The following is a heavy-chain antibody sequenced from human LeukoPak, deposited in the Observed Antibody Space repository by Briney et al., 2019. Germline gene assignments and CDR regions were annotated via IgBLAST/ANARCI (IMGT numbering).Heavy chain of an antibody. J-gene: IGHJ3*01. Sequence: GGSLRLSCAASGFTFTTYAINWVRQAPGKGLEWVSGISGGGDKAYYADSVNGRFTISRDNSKNTVSHQMSSLRAEDTALYYCAKDLALAGTGGGFDVWGQGTRVAVSS. CDR2: ISGGGDKA. CDR3: AKDLALAGTGGGFDV. CDR1: GFTFTTYA. V-gene: IGHV3-23*01. D-gene: IGHD6-19*01.